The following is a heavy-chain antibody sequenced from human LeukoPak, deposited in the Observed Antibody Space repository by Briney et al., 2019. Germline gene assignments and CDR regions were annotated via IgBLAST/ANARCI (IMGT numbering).Heavy chain of an antibody. D-gene: IGHD3-10*01. CDR2: IYYSGST. CDR3: ARDSLTGAFDL. V-gene: IGHV4-31*03. CDR1: GASISSGGYY. Sequence: PSETLSLTCTVSGASISSGGYYWSWIRQHPGKGLEWIGYIYYSGSTYYNPSLKSRVTISVDTSKNQFSLKLSSVTAADTAVYYCARDSLTGAFDLWGRGTLVTVSS. J-gene: IGHJ2*01.